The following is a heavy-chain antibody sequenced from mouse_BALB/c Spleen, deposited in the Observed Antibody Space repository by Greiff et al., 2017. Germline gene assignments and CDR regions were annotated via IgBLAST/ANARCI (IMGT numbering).Heavy chain of an antibody. CDR2: ISYSGST. Sequence: EVQLQQSGPGLVKPSQSLSLTCTVTGYSITSDYAWNWIRQFPGNKLEWMGYISYSGSTSYNPSLKSRISITRDTSKNQFFLQLNSVTTEDTATYYCAITTVVGYFDYWGQGTTLTVSS. CDR1: GYSITSDYA. V-gene: IGHV3-2*02. CDR3: AITTVVGYFDY. D-gene: IGHD1-1*01. J-gene: IGHJ2*01.